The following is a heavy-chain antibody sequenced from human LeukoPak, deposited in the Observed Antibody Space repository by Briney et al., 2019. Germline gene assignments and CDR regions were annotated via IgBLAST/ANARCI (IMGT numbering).Heavy chain of an antibody. CDR3: ARGRTLDFIAVAGRVFDY. J-gene: IGHJ4*02. CDR2: INHSGST. CDR1: GGSFSGYY. D-gene: IGHD6-19*01. V-gene: IGHV4-34*01. Sequence: SETLSLTCAVYGGSFSGYYWSWIRQPPGKGLEWIGEINHSGSTNYNPSLKSRVTISVDTSKIQFSLKLSSVTAADTAVYYCARGRTLDFIAVAGRVFDYWGQGTLVTVSS.